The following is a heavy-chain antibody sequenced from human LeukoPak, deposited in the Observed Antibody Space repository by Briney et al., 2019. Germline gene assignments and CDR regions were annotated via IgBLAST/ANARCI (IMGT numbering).Heavy chain of an antibody. D-gene: IGHD3-22*01. CDR2: IRYDESDK. V-gene: IGHV3-30*02. CDR1: DFTFSSYG. Sequence: GGSLRLSCAASDFTFSSYGMHWVRQAPGKGLEWVAFIRYDESDKYYADSVKGRFTISRDNSRNTLHLQMNSLRAEDTAVYYCAKGGSYYDSSGYVGYWGQGTLVTVSS. CDR3: AKGGSYYDSSGYVGY. J-gene: IGHJ4*02.